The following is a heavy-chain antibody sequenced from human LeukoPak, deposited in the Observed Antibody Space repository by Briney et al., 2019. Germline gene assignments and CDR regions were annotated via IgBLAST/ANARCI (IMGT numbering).Heavy chain of an antibody. CDR3: ARSNGGRWSDAFDI. Sequence: SETLSLTCTVSGGSISSSSYYWGWIRQPPGKGLEWIGSIYYSGGTYYNPSLKSRVTISVDTSKNQFSLKLSSVTAADTAVYYCARSNGGRWSDAFDISGQGTMVTVSS. CDR2: IYYSGGT. D-gene: IGHD4-23*01. CDR1: GGSISSSSYY. V-gene: IGHV4-39*01. J-gene: IGHJ3*02.